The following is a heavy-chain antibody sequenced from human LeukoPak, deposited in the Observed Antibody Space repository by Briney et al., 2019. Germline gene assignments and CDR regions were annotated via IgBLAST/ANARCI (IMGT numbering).Heavy chain of an antibody. Sequence: SETLSLTCTVSGGSISSSSYYWGWIRQPAGKGLEWIGRIYTSGSTNYNPSLKSRVTISVDTSKSQFSLKLSSVSAADTAVYFCARDSHAYFDAFDIWGQGTMVTVSS. CDR1: GGSISSSSYY. D-gene: IGHD2/OR15-2a*01. CDR2: IYTSGST. J-gene: IGHJ3*02. V-gene: IGHV4-61*02. CDR3: ARDSHAYFDAFDI.